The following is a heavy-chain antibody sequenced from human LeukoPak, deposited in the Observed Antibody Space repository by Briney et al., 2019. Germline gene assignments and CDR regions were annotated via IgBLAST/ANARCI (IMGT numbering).Heavy chain of an antibody. D-gene: IGHD2-2*01. Sequence: GASVKVSCKASGYTFTGYYMHWVRQAPGQGLEWMGWINPNSGGTNYAQKFQGRVTMTRDTSISTAYMELSRLRSDDTAVYYCARILSGLGEYHFDPWGQGTLVTVSS. V-gene: IGHV1-2*02. CDR2: INPNSGGT. CDR3: ARILSGLGEYHFDP. CDR1: GYTFTGYY. J-gene: IGHJ5*02.